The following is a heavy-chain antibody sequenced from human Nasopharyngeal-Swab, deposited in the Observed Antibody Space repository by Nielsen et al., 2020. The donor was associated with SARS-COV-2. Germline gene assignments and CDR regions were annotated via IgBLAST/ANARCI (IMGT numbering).Heavy chain of an antibody. V-gene: IGHV4-4*02. J-gene: IGHJ4*02. Sequence: WIRQPPGKGLEWIGEIYHSGGTNYNPSLKSRVTISVDKSKNQFSLKLSSVTAADTAVYYCARQPDRYYYDSSGYSDYWGQGTLVTVSS. CDR2: IYHSGGT. CDR3: ARQPDRYYYDSSGYSDY. D-gene: IGHD3-22*01.